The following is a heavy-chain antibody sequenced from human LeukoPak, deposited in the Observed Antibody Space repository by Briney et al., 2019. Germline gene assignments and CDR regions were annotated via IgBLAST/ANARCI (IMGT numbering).Heavy chain of an antibody. CDR3: ARQTVGATSDY. CDR1: GGSISSSSYY. V-gene: IGHV4-39*01. Sequence: PSETLSLTCTVSGGSISSSSYYWGWIRQPPGKGLEWIGNIYYSGSTDYNPSLKSRVTLSVDTSQKQFSLKLSSVTAADTAVYYCARQTVGATSDYWGQGTLVTVSS. CDR2: IYYSGST. D-gene: IGHD1-26*01. J-gene: IGHJ4*02.